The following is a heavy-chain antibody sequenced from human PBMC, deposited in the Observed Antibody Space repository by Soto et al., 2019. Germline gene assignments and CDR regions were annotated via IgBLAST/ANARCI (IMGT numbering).Heavy chain of an antibody. Sequence: QVQLQESGPGLVKPSETLSLTCTVSGGSISNYYWSWVRQSPGKGLEWIGYIFYIGTTNYNPSLKSRVTISLDTSKNHSSLKLRSVTAADTAVYYCVRGGGGYGNGTIDYWGQGTLVTVSS. CDR3: VRGGGGYGNGTIDY. V-gene: IGHV4-59*01. D-gene: IGHD5-18*01. CDR2: IFYIGTT. J-gene: IGHJ4*02. CDR1: GGSISNYY.